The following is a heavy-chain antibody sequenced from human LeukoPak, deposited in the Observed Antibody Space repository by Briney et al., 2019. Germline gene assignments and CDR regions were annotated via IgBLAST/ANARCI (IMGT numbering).Heavy chain of an antibody. V-gene: IGHV5-51*01. CDR3: ARLTLGADGFHY. D-gene: IGHD6-13*01. Sequence: GESPWSSSRGAGYGFISSWFGWGPRKPGERLRGWGSIYPGDSDTRYSPSFLGQVTISADKSISTAYLQWSSLKASDTAMYYCARLTLGADGFHYWGQGTLVTVSS. CDR2: IYPGDSDT. J-gene: IGHJ4*02. CDR1: GYGFISSW.